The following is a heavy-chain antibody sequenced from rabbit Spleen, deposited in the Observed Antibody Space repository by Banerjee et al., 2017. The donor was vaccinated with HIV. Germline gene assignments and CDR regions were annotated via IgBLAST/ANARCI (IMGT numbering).Heavy chain of an antibody. J-gene: IGHJ4*01. CDR2: INTATGKD. D-gene: IGHD1-1*01. CDR1: GFSFSDKDV. CDR3: ARDLVAVIGWNFNL. V-gene: IGHV1S40*01. Sequence: QSLEESGGDLVKPEGSLTLTCKASGFSFSDKDVMCWVRQAPGKGLEWIACINTATGKDVYASWAKGRFTISKTSSTTVTLQMTSLTDADTATYFCARDLVAVIGWNFNLWGPGTLVTVS.